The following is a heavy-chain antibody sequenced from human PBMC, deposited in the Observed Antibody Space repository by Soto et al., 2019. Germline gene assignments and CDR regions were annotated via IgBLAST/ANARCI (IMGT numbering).Heavy chain of an antibody. J-gene: IGHJ6*02. D-gene: IGHD3-10*01. CDR1: GYTFTSYG. CDR3: ARPSITMVRGVIITSLGTYYYGMDV. Sequence: QVQLVQSGAEVKKPGASVKVSCKASGYTFTSYGISWVRQAPGQGLEWMGWISAYNGNTNYAQKLQGRVTMTTDTSTSTACMELRSLRSDDTAVYYCARPSITMVRGVIITSLGTYYYGMDVWGQGTTVTVSS. CDR2: ISAYNGNT. V-gene: IGHV1-18*01.